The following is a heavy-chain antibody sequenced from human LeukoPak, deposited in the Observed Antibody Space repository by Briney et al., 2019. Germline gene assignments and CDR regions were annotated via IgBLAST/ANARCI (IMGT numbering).Heavy chain of an antibody. CDR2: ISSSSSYI. V-gene: IGHV3-21*01. CDR3: AREYSSGWYHLDY. CDR1: GFTFSSYS. D-gene: IGHD6-19*01. J-gene: IGHJ4*02. Sequence: PGGSLRLSCAASGFTFSSYSMNWVRQAPGKGLEWVSSISSSSSYIYYADSVKGRFTISRDNAKNSLYLQMNSLRAEVTAVYYCAREYSSGWYHLDYWGQGTLVTVSS.